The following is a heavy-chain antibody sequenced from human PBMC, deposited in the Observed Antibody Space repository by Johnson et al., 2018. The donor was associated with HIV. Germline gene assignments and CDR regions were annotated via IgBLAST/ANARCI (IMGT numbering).Heavy chain of an antibody. Sequence: EVQLVESGGGLVQPGGSLRLSCAASGFTFSNAWMSWVRQAPGKGLEWVGRIKSKSDGGTTDYAAPVKGRFTISRDDSKNTLYMQMNSLKNEDTAVYYCTSLRDDAFDIWGQGTMVTLSS. CDR3: TSLRDDAFDI. CDR1: GFTFSNAW. CDR2: IKSKSDGGTT. J-gene: IGHJ3*02. V-gene: IGHV3-15*01.